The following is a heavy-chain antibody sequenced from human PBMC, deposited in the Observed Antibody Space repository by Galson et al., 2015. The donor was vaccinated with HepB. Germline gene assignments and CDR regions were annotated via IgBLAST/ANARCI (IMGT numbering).Heavy chain of an antibody. Sequence: ETLSLTCAVYGGSFSGYYWSWIRQPPGKGLEWIGEINHSGSTNYNPSLKSRVTISVDTSKNQFSLKLSSVTAADTAVYYCARDSDWFDPWGQGTLVTVSS. J-gene: IGHJ5*02. V-gene: IGHV4-34*01. CDR1: GGSFSGYY. CDR3: ARDSDWFDP. CDR2: INHSGST. D-gene: IGHD1-26*01.